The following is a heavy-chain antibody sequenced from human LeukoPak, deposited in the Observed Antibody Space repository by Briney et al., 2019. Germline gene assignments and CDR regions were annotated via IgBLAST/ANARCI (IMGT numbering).Heavy chain of an antibody. CDR1: GYTLTELS. J-gene: IGHJ4*02. CDR3: ATVPSSGFHQWLAIDY. CDR2: FDPEDGET. Sequence: GASVKVSCKVSGYTLTELSMHWVRQAPGKGLEWMGGFDPEDGETIYAQKFQGRVTMTEDTSTDTAYMELSSLRSEDTAVYYCATVPSSGFHQWLAIDYWGQGTLVTVSS. V-gene: IGHV1-24*01. D-gene: IGHD6-19*01.